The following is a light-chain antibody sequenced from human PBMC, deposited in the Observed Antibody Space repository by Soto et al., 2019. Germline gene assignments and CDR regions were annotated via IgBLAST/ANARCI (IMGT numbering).Light chain of an antibody. Sequence: EIVMTQSPATRSVSPGERATLSCRASQSVSSNLAWYQQKPGQAPRPLIYGASTRATGIPARFSGSGSGTEFTLTISSLQSEDFAVYYCQQYNNWPQALTFGGGTKVDTK. CDR2: GAS. V-gene: IGKV3-15*01. CDR1: QSVSSN. J-gene: IGKJ4*01. CDR3: QQYNNWPQALT.